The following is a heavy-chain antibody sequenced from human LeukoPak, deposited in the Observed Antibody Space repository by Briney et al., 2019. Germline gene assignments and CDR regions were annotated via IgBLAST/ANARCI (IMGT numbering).Heavy chain of an antibody. Sequence: TGGSLRLSCAASGFTFSSYAMTWVRQAPGKGLQWVSAISSSGGSTYYADSVKGRFTISRDNSKNTLFLQMNSLRAEDTAVYYCAKDSFRGSSGVDPWGQGTLVTVSS. CDR2: ISSSGGST. V-gene: IGHV3-23*01. CDR1: GFTFSSYA. J-gene: IGHJ5*02. CDR3: AKDSFRGSSGVDP. D-gene: IGHD7-27*01.